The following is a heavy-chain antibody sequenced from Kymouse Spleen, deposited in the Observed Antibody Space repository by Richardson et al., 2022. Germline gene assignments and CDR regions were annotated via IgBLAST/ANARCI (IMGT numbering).Heavy chain of an antibody. CDR2: IKSKTDGGTT. CDR3: TTRGYSGYALFDY. CDR1: GFTFSNAW. J-gene: IGHJ4*02. Sequence: EVQLVESGGGLVKPGGSLRLSCAASGFTFSNAWMSWVRQAPGKGLEWVGRIKSKTDGGTTDYAAPVKGRFTISRDDSKNTLYLQMNSLKTEDTAVYYCTTRGYSGYALFDYWGQGTLVTVSS. V-gene: IGHV3-15*01. D-gene: IGHD5-12*01.